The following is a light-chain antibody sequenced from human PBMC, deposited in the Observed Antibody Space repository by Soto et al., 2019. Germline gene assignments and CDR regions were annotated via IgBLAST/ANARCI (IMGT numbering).Light chain of an antibody. V-gene: IGLV7-43*01. CDR1: TGAVTSGHY. Sequence: QTVVTQEPSLTVSPGGTVTLTCASSTGAVTSGHYPNWFQQKPGQAPTALIYSTDNKHPWTPARFSGSLLGGKAALTLSGVEPGDEAEYCCPLYYGGAQPYVVFGGGTKLTVL. CDR2: STD. J-gene: IGLJ2*01. CDR3: PLYYGGAQPYVV.